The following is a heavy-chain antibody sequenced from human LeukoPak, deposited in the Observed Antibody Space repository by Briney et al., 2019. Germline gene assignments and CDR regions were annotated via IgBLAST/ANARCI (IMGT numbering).Heavy chain of an antibody. CDR3: ARGGKAMVTLSYYYYYMDV. J-gene: IGHJ6*03. CDR1: GFTFSSYW. CDR2: INWNGGST. Sequence: GGSLRLSCAASGFTFSSYWMHWVRQAPGKGLEWVSGINWNGGSTGYADSVKGRFTISRDNAKNSLYLQMNSLRAEDTALYYCARGGKAMVTLSYYYYYMDVWGKGTTVTVPS. V-gene: IGHV3-20*04. D-gene: IGHD5-18*01.